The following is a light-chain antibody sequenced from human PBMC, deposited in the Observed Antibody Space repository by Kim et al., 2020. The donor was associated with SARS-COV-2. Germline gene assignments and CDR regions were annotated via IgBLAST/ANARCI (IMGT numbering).Light chain of an antibody. J-gene: IGLJ2*01. Sequence: SSELTQDPAVSVALGQTVRITCQGDSLRSYYASWYQQKPGQAPVLVIYGKNNRPSGILDRFSGSSSGNTASLTITGAQAEDEADYYCNSRDSSGNVVFGG. CDR3: NSRDSSGNVV. CDR1: SLRSYY. CDR2: GKN. V-gene: IGLV3-19*01.